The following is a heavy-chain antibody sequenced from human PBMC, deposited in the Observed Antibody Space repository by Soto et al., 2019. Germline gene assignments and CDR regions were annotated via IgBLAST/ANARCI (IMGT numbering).Heavy chain of an antibody. CDR3: TRANWYAEY. V-gene: IGHV4-59*11. Sequence: QVQLQESGPGLVKPSETLSLTCTVSGGSISNHYWSWIRQPPGKGLEWIGYIYYNGNTNYNPPLKSRVTMSVDTSKNQISLKLSSVTAADTAVYYCTRANWYAEYGCQGTLVTVSS. J-gene: IGHJ4*02. CDR2: IYYNGNT. CDR1: GGSISNHY. D-gene: IGHD7-27*01.